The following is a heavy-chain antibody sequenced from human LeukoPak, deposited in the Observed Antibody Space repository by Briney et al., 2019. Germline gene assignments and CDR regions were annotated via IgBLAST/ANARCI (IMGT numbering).Heavy chain of an antibody. D-gene: IGHD2-2*01. CDR1: GSSIIGGYY. V-gene: IGHV4-38-2*01. Sequence: TSETLSLTRAVSGSSIIGGYYWGWIRQPPGKGLEWIGSIDHSVSSYYNPSLKSRVTISLDTSKDQVSLNLNSVTAADLSVYYCAIVPAQEYFDYWGQGTLVTVSS. CDR3: AIVPAQEYFDY. CDR2: IDHSVSS. J-gene: IGHJ4*02.